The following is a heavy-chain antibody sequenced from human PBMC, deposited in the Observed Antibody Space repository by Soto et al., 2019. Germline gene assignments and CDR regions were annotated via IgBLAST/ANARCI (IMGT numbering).Heavy chain of an antibody. CDR3: ASGYCSGGSCYSGFGY. V-gene: IGHV1-69*02. CDR1: GGTFSSYT. D-gene: IGHD2-15*01. J-gene: IGHJ4*02. Sequence: SVKVSCXASGGTFSSYTISWVRQAPGQGLEWMGRIIPILGIADYAQKFQGRVTITADKSTSTAYMELSSLRSEDTAVYYCASGYCSGGSCYSGFGYWGQGTLVTVS. CDR2: IIPILGIA.